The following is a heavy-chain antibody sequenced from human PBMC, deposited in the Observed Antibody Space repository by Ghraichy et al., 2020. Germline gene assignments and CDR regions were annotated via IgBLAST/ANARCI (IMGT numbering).Heavy chain of an antibody. CDR3: ARDRKHGDGNIDFDS. Sequence: GGSLRLSCAASGFTFSSYNMNWVRQAPGKGLEWVSCISRSSDTIFYADSVKGRFTISRDNAKNSLYLQMNSLRDEDTAVYYCARDRKHGDGNIDFDSWGQGTLVTVSS. D-gene: IGHD4-17*01. V-gene: IGHV3-48*02. J-gene: IGHJ4*02. CDR1: GFTFSSYN. CDR2: ISRSSDTI.